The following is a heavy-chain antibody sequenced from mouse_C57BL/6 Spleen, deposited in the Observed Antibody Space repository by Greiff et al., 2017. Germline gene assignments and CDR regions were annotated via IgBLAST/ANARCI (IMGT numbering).Heavy chain of an antibody. Sequence: QVQLQQSGPELVKPGASVKISCKASGYSFKSYYIHWVKQRPGQGLEWIGWIYPGSGNTKYNEKFKGKATLTADTSSSTAYMQLSSLTSEDDAVYFCERDPYDYGGSAYDLDYWGQGTTLTVSS. CDR3: ERDPYDYGGSAYDLDY. J-gene: IGHJ2*01. CDR1: GYSFKSYY. CDR2: IYPGSGNT. D-gene: IGHD1-1*02. V-gene: IGHV1-66*01.